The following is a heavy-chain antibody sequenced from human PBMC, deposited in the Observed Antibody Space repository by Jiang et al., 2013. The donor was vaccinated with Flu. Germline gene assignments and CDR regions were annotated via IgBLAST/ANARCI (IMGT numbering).Heavy chain of an antibody. CDR2: ITSSGGNT. J-gene: IGHJ4*02. V-gene: IGHV3-23*01. Sequence: LERVSSITSSGGNTYYADSVKGRFTISRDNSKNTLYLQMNSLRAEDTTVYYCAKRGYCSGGKCYSDYWGQGTLVTVSS. CDR3: AKRGYCSGGKCYSDY. D-gene: IGHD2-15*01.